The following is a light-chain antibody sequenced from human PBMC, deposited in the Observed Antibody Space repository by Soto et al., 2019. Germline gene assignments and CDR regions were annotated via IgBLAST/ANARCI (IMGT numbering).Light chain of an antibody. CDR1: SSDVGGYNY. Sequence: QSALTHPRSVSGSPGQSFTIACTGTSSDVGGYNYVSWYQQHPGKDPKLMIHDVSKRPSGVPDRCSGSKSGNTASLTISGRQAEDEADCYCCSYAGSYTFVFGTGTKLTV. J-gene: IGLJ1*01. V-gene: IGLV2-11*01. CDR2: DVS. CDR3: CSYAGSYTFV.